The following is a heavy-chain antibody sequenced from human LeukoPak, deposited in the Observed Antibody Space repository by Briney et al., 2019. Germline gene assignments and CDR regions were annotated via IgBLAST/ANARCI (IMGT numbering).Heavy chain of an antibody. CDR1: GGSISSYY. CDR2: IYYSGST. D-gene: IGHD4-23*01. V-gene: IGHV4-59*01. Sequence: SETLSLTCTVSGGSISSYYWSWIRQPPGKGLEWIGYIYYSGSTNYNPSLKSRVTISVDTSKNQFSLKLSSVTAADTAVYYCARDATHYGGNSIFDYWGQGTLVTVSS. J-gene: IGHJ4*02. CDR3: ARDATHYGGNSIFDY.